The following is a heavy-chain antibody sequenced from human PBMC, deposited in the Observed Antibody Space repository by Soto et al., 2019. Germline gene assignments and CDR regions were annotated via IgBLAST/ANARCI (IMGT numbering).Heavy chain of an antibody. J-gene: IGHJ3*02. D-gene: IGHD2-15*01. Sequence: GGSLRLSCAASGFTFSSYWMSWVRQAPGKGLEWVANIKQDGSEKYYVDSVKGRFTISRDNAKNSLYLQMNSLRAEDTAVYYCAREVEDIVVVVAATVRAFDIWGQGTMVTVSS. CDR2: IKQDGSEK. CDR3: AREVEDIVVVVAATVRAFDI. V-gene: IGHV3-7*05. CDR1: GFTFSSYW.